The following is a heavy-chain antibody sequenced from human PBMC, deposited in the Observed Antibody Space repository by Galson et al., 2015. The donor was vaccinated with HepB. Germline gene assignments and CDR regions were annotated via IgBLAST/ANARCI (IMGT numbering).Heavy chain of an antibody. D-gene: IGHD6-13*01. CDR2: IYYSGST. V-gene: IGHV4-39*07. J-gene: IGHJ6*02. CDR3: ARDRSEAAAGGYYYGMDV. Sequence: ETLSLTCTVSGGPISSSSYYWGWIRQPPGKGLEWIGSIYYSGSTYYNSSLKSRVTISVDTSKNQFSLKLSSVTAADTAVYYCARDRSEAAAGGYYYGMDVWGQGTTVTVSS. CDR1: GGPISSSSYY.